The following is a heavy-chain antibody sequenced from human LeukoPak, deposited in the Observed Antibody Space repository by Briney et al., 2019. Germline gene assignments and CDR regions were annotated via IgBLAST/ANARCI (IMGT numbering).Heavy chain of an antibody. J-gene: IGHJ6*02. CDR3: AKDYCSSTSCYYYYGMDV. V-gene: IGHV3-30*18. Sequence: GGSLRLSCAASGFTFSSCGMHWVRQAPGKGLEWVAVISYDGSNKYYADSVKGRFTISRDNSKNTLYLQMNSLRAEDTAVYYCAKDYCSSTSCYYYYGMDVWGQGTTVTVSS. CDR1: GFTFSSCG. D-gene: IGHD2-2*01. CDR2: ISYDGSNK.